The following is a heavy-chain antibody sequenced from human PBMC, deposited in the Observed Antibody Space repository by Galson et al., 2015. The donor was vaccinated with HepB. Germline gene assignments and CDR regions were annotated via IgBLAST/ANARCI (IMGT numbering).Heavy chain of an antibody. CDR1: GFVFSTYS. V-gene: IGHV3-21*01. CDR2: ISGTGSYK. CDR3: ARGQDTSWSGSDWYFDL. J-gene: IGHJ2*01. Sequence: SLRLSCAASGFVFSTYSMNWVRQAPGKGLEWVSSISGTGSYKNHAESLKGRVTISRDNARNSLYLQIHSLRAEDTAMYYCARGQDTSWSGSDWYFDLWGRGTLLSVSS.